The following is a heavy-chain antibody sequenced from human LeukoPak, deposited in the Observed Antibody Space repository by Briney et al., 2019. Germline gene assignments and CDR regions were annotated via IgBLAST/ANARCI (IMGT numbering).Heavy chain of an antibody. CDR2: IYYSGST. Sequence: PSETLSLTCTVSGGSISSYYWSWIRQPPGKGLEWIGYIYYSGSTNYNPSLKSRVTISVDTSKNQFSLKLSSVTAADTAVYYCARPMYSSGWNNLDYWGQGTLVTVSS. J-gene: IGHJ4*02. CDR3: ARPMYSSGWNNLDY. D-gene: IGHD6-19*01. V-gene: IGHV4-59*08. CDR1: GGSISSYY.